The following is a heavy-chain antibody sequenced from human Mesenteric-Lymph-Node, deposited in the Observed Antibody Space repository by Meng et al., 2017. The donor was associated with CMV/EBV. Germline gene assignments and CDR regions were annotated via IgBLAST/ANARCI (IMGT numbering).Heavy chain of an antibody. CDR1: GYSFANNW. CDR3: ARLRGCSSTTCYRLHDAFDI. J-gene: IGHJ3*02. CDR2: TFLGDSDT. Sequence: GESLKISCQASGYSFANNWIAWVRQMPGKGLEWMGITFLGDSDTRYSPSFQGQVTISADRSISTVYLQWRSLKASDTAMYYCARLRGCSSTTCYRLHDAFDIWGQGTLVTVSS. D-gene: IGHD2-2*02. V-gene: IGHV5-51*01.